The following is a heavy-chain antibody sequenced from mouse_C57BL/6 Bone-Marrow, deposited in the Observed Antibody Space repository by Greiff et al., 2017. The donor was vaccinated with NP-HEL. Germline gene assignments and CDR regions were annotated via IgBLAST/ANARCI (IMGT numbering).Heavy chain of an antibody. V-gene: IGHV14-4*01. D-gene: IGHD2-3*01. J-gene: IGHJ2*01. CDR2: IDPENGDT. CDR1: GFNIKDDY. CDR3: TTYPGYYNY. Sequence: VHVKQSGAELVRPGASVKLSCTASGFNIKDDYMHWVKQRPEQGLEWIGWIDPENGDTEYASKFQGKATITADTSSNTAYLQLSSLTSEDTAVYYCTTYPGYYNYWGQGTTLTVSS.